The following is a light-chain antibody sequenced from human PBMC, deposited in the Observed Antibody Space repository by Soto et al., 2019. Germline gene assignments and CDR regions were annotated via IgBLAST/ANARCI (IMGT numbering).Light chain of an antibody. CDR3: QVWDSRYV. J-gene: IGLJ1*01. CDR1: NIGLKN. Sequence: SYELTQPLSVSVALGQTARITCGGSNIGLKNVHWYQQKPGQAPLLVIYEDTNRPSGIPERFSGSNSGNTATLTISRAQAGDEADYYCQVWDSRYVFGPGTKVTVL. V-gene: IGLV3-9*01. CDR2: EDT.